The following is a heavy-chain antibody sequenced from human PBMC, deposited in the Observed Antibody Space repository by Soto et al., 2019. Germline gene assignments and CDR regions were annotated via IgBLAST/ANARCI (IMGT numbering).Heavy chain of an antibody. CDR3: AKAGATMVRGVIMSNYYGMDV. Sequence: ESVGGVVQPGRSLRLSCAASGFTFSSYGMHWVRQAPGKGLEWVAVISYDGSNKYYADSVKGRFTISRDNSKNTLYLQMNSLRAEDTAVYYCAKAGATMVRGVIMSNYYGMDVWGQGTTVTVSS. CDR1: GFTFSSYG. D-gene: IGHD3-10*01. V-gene: IGHV3-30*18. J-gene: IGHJ6*02. CDR2: ISYDGSNK.